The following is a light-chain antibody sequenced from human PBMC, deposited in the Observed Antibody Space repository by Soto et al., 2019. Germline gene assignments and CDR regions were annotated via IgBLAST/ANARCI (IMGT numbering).Light chain of an antibody. V-gene: IGKV3-11*01. CDR1: QSVRTC. CDR2: DAS. CDR3: QQRSNWPIT. J-gene: IGKJ5*01. Sequence: EIVLTQSPGTLSLSPGDRATLSCKASQSVRTCVGWYQQKPGQAPRLLIYDASSRATGIPARFSGSGSGTDFTLTISSLEPEDFAVYYCQQRSNWPITFGQGTRLDIK.